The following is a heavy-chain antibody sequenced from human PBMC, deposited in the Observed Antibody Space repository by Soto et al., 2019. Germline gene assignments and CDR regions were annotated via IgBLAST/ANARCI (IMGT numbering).Heavy chain of an antibody. V-gene: IGHV3-74*03. CDR3: ARAGDGNCVQDF. Sequence: EVQLVESGGGFVQPGGSLRLSCAASGFTFTHYRIHWVRQPPGKGLAWVGRITSDGARIEYGDSVKGRFTISRDNAHNMLFLQMNSVTDEDSGVYFWARAGDGNCVQDFWGQGTLVTVSS. CDR2: ITSDGARI. J-gene: IGHJ4*02. D-gene: IGHD2-21*01. CDR1: GFTFTHYR.